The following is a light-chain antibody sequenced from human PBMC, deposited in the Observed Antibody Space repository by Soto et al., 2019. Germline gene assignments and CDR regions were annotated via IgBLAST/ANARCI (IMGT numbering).Light chain of an antibody. J-gene: IGKJ1*01. CDR3: QQYNSYST. V-gene: IGKV1-5*03. CDR2: KAS. Sequence: DIQMTQSPSTLPASVGDRVTITCRASQSISSWLAWYQQKPGKAPKLLIYKASSLESGVPSRFRGIGSGTEFTLTFSSLQPDDFATDDCQQYNSYSTFGQGTKVDIK. CDR1: QSISSW.